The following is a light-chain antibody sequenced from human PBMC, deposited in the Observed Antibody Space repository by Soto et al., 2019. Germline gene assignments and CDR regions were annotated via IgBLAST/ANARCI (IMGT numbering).Light chain of an antibody. CDR3: LQDYNYPPT. Sequence: AIQMTQSPSSLSASVGDRVNITCRASQDIRDDLGWYQQKPGKAPKLLISAPSSLQSGVPSRFSGSGSGTEFTLTISSLQPEDFATYYCLQDYNYPPTFGGGTKVEFK. CDR1: QDIRDD. V-gene: IGKV1-6*01. CDR2: APS. J-gene: IGKJ4*01.